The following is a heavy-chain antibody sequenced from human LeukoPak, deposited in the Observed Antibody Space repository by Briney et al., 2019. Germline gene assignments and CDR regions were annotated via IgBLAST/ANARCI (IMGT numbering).Heavy chain of an antibody. CDR3: ARGPSAYPKCFDY. J-gene: IGHJ4*02. CDR2: IWYDGSNK. Sequence: PGGSLRLSCAASGFMFSNYGMLWVRQAPGKGLEWVAVIWYDGSNKYYADSVKGRFTISRDNSKNTLYLQMNSLRAEDTAVYYCARGPSAYPKCFDYWGQGTLVTVSS. CDR1: GFMFSNYG. D-gene: IGHD5-12*01. V-gene: IGHV3-33*01.